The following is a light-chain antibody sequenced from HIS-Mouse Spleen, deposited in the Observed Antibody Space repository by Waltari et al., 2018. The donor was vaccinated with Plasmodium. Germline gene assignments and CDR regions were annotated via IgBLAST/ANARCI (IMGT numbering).Light chain of an antibody. CDR1: SSDVGGYNY. Sequence: QSALTQPRPVSGSPGQSVTISCTGTSSDVGGYNYVPWYQQHPGKAPKLMSYDVSKRPSGVPDRFSGSKSGNTASLTISRAQAGDEADYYCQVWDSSTVVFGGGTKLTVL. V-gene: IGLV2-11*01. J-gene: IGLJ2*01. CDR2: DVS. CDR3: QVWDSSTVV.